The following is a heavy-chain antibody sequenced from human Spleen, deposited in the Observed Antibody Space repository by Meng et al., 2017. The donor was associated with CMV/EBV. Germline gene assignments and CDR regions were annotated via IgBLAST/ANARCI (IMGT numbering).Heavy chain of an antibody. CDR1: GFMFSSYT. V-gene: IGHV3-48*03. Sequence: GESLKISCAASGFMFSSYTMNWVRQAPGKGLEWVSNISRGGMTTYYADSVKGRFTISRDNADDSLCLQMSGLRAGDTAVYYCARDNAPHGFDIWGQGTMVTVSS. CDR2: ISRGGMTT. CDR3: ARDNAPHGFDI. J-gene: IGHJ3*02.